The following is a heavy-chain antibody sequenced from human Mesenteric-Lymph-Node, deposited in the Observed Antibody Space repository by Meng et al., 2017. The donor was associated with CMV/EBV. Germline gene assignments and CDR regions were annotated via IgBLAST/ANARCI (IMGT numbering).Heavy chain of an antibody. CDR1: GGSISSSWHY. CDR3: ARDTLTYSYGPGWIDP. CDR2: IFYSGSA. Sequence: RLELEESGPRLVKPSEPLSLKCTVSGGSISSSWHYWGWIRQPPGKGLEWIGSIFYSGSAHYNPALESRVTISIDKSKNEFFLNLGSVTAADTAMYFCARDTLTYSYGPGWIDPWGQGTLVTVSS. D-gene: IGHD3-10*01. V-gene: IGHV4-39*06. J-gene: IGHJ5*02.